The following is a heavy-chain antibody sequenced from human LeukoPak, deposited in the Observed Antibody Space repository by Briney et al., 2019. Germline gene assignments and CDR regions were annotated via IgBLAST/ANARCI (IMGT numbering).Heavy chain of an antibody. V-gene: IGHV3-7*03. CDR3: AREEGAGLVGATPGWFDP. CDR2: IKQDGSEK. Sequence: PGGSLRLSCEASGFIFTNYWMSWVRQPPGKGLEWVANIKQDGSEKDYVDSMKGRFTISRDNAKKSVSLQTNSLRSDDTAVYYCAREEGAGLVGATPGWFDPWGQGTLVTVSS. D-gene: IGHD1-26*01. CDR1: GFIFTNYW. J-gene: IGHJ5*02.